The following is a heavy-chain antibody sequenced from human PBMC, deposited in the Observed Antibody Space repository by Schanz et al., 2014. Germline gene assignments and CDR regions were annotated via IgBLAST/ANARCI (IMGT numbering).Heavy chain of an antibody. CDR3: ARDFDDSPGYASGYCLGDCMAV. D-gene: IGHD3-10*01. J-gene: IGHJ6*02. CDR1: GFTFRDYY. V-gene: IGHV3-11*05. CDR2: ISSGSRYA. Sequence: QVQLVESGGGLVKPGGSLRLSCAASGFTFRDYYMSWIRQAPGKGLEWVSDISSGSRYANYADSVKGRFTISRDNAKTSLYLPMNSLRAEDTAVYYCARDFDDSPGYASGYCLGDCMAVWGQGTPVTVSS.